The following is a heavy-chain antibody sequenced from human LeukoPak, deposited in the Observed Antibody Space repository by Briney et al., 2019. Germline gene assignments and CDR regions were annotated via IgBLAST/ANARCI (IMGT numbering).Heavy chain of an antibody. J-gene: IGHJ6*03. D-gene: IGHD3-22*01. Sequence: ASVKVSCKASGYTFTGYYMHWVRQAPGQGLEWMGWINPNSGGTNYAQKFQGRVTMTRDTSISTAYMELSRLRSDDTAVYYCARASYDSSGYGPYYYYHMDVWGKGTTVTVSS. V-gene: IGHV1-2*02. CDR3: ARASYDSSGYGPYYYYHMDV. CDR1: GYTFTGYY. CDR2: INPNSGGT.